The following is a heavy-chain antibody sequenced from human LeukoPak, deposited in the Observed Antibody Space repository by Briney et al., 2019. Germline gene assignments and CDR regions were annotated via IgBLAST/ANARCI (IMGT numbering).Heavy chain of an antibody. CDR2: IIPILGIA. Sequence: SVKVSCKASGGTFSSYAISWVRQAPGQGLEWMGRIIPILGIANYAQKSQGRVTITADKSTSTAYMELSSLRSEDTAVYYCARIDSSGYYYGSGSPRWGQGTLVTVSS. CDR1: GGTFSSYA. CDR3: ARIDSSGYYYGSGSPR. J-gene: IGHJ4*02. V-gene: IGHV1-69*04. D-gene: IGHD3-10*01.